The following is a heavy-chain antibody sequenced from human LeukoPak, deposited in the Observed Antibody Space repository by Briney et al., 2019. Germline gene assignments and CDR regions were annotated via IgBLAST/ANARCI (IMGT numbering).Heavy chain of an antibody. V-gene: IGHV4-39*01. Sequence: SETLSLTCTVSGGSISSSSYYWGWIRQPPGKGLEWIGSIYYSGSTYYNPSLKSRVTMSLDMSNNQFSLRLNGVTAADTAVYYCAGLDQLIQGFWYFDLWGRGTLVAVSS. CDR2: IYYSGST. J-gene: IGHJ2*01. CDR1: GGSISSSSYY. D-gene: IGHD2-2*01. CDR3: AGLDQLIQGFWYFDL.